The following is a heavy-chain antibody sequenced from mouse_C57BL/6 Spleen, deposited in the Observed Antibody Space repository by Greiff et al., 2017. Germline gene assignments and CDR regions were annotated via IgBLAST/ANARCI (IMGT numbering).Heavy chain of an antibody. CDR2: ILPGCGST. V-gene: IGHV1-9*01. CDR1: GFTFTGYW. Sequence: QVQLNQSGAELMKPGASVKLSCKATGFTFTGYWIEWVNQRPGHGLEWIGEILPGCGSTNYHENVKGRVTFTADTSTNTPYMQLSSLTTEDTAIYYCASRYDNSLGVAMEYWGQGTSVTVSS. D-gene: IGHD1-1*01. J-gene: IGHJ4*01. CDR3: ASRYDNSLGVAMEY.